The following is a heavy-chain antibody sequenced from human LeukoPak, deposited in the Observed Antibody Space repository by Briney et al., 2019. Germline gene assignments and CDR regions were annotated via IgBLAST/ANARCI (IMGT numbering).Heavy chain of an antibody. J-gene: IGHJ3*02. CDR1: GFTFSSYE. V-gene: IGHV3-48*03. Sequence: GGSLRLSCAASGFTFSSYEMSWVRLAPGKGLEWVSYISSGASVIKYADSVKGRFAVSRDNAKNSLYLQLNSLRAEDTAIYYCAREITDTPDAFDIWGQGTMVTVSS. CDR3: AREITDTPDAFDI. CDR2: ISSGASVI. D-gene: IGHD3-10*01.